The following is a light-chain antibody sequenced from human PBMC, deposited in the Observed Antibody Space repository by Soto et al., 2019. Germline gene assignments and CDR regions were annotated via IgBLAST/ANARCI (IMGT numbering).Light chain of an antibody. Sequence: DLQMTQSPSSVSASVGDRVTITCRASQGISSWLAWYQQRPGRAPKLLIYAASSLQSGVPLRFSGSGSGTDFILTISSLQPEDVATYYCQQLDSFPLTFGQGTRLEIK. V-gene: IGKV1-12*01. J-gene: IGKJ5*01. CDR2: AAS. CDR3: QQLDSFPLT. CDR1: QGISSW.